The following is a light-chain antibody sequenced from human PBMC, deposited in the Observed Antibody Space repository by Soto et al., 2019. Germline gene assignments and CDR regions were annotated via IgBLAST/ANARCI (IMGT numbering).Light chain of an antibody. CDR2: QDS. V-gene: IGLV3-1*01. J-gene: IGLJ1*01. Sequence: SYALTRPPSVSVTPGQTASITCSGDKLGDKYACWYQQKPGQSPVLVIYQDSKRPSGIPERFSGSNSGNTATLTISGTQAMDEADYYCQAWDSSTGVFGTGTKVTVL. CDR3: QAWDSSTGV. CDR1: KLGDKY.